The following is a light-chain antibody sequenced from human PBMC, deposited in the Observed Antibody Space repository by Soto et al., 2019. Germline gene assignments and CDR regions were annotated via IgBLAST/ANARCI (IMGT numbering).Light chain of an antibody. CDR3: SSYTSSSTRV. CDR1: SSDVGAYNS. CDR2: EVS. V-gene: IGLV2-14*01. J-gene: IGLJ1*01. Sequence: ALTQPASVSGSPGQSITISCTGTSSDVGAYNSVSWYQQHPGKAPKLMIYEVSNRPSGVSNRFSGSKSGNTASLTISGLQAEDEADYYCSSYTSSSTRVFGSGTKVTVL.